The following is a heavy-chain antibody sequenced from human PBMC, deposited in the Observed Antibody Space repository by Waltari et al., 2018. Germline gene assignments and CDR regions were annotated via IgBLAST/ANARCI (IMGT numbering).Heavy chain of an antibody. J-gene: IGHJ4*02. CDR3: ARHRLDRGDSFDF. D-gene: IGHD3-22*01. Sequence: SVSTGFYWGWVRQSPGKGLEWIGSIYHLGNTRYNPPLSSRVAVSMDMSKNQFSLRLTSVTAADTAVYYCARHRLDRGDSFDFWGQGALVTVSS. CDR2: IYHLGNT. V-gene: IGHV4-38-2*01. CDR1: SVSTGFY.